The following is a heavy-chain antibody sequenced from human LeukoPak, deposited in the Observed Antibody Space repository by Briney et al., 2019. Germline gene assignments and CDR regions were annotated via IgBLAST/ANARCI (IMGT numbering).Heavy chain of an antibody. V-gene: IGHV4-39*01. CDR2: IYYSGST. CDR3: ARLSYYGSGVPDEFDY. D-gene: IGHD3-10*01. Sequence: WIRQPPGKGLEWIGSIYYSGSTYYNPSLKSRVTISVDTSKNQFSLKLSSVTAADTAVYYCARLSYYGSGVPDEFDYWGQGTLVTVSS. J-gene: IGHJ4*02.